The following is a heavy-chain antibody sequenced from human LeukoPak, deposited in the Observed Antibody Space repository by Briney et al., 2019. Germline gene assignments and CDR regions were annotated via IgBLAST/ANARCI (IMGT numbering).Heavy chain of an antibody. J-gene: IGHJ6*02. D-gene: IGHD5-12*01. CDR3: ARLWDSGYDFEDYYYYYSMDV. CDR2: ISYDGSNK. V-gene: IGHV3-30*03. CDR1: GFTFSSYG. Sequence: PGRSLRLSCAASGFTFSSYGMHWVRQAPGKGLEWVAVISYDGSNKYYADSVKGRFTISRDNAKNSLCLQMNSLRAEDTAVYYCARLWDSGYDFEDYYYYYSMDVWGQGTTVTVSS.